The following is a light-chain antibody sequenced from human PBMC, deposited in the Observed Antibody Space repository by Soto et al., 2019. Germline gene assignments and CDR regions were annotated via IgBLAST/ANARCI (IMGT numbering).Light chain of an antibody. CDR3: QHYGCLWT. CDR2: DAS. Sequence: DIQMTQSPSTVSASVGDRVTITCRASQTITNRLAWYQRKPGKAPKVLIYDASNLESGVPSRFSGSGAGTEFILTISSLQHDDFATYCCQHYGCLWTFGQGTKVEVK. V-gene: IGKV1-5*01. CDR1: QTITNR. J-gene: IGKJ1*01.